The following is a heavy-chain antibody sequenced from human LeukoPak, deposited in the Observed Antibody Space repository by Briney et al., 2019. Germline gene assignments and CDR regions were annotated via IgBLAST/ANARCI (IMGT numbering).Heavy chain of an antibody. V-gene: IGHV4-34*01. CDR2: INHSGST. Sequence: PAETLSLNCAVYGGSFSGYYWSWIRQPTGKGLEWIGEINHSGSTNYNPSVKSRVTISVDTSKNQFSLKLSSVTAADTAVYYCARDLTIFGVARFDPWGQGTLVTVSS. CDR1: GGSFSGYY. D-gene: IGHD3-3*01. CDR3: ARDLTIFGVARFDP. J-gene: IGHJ5*02.